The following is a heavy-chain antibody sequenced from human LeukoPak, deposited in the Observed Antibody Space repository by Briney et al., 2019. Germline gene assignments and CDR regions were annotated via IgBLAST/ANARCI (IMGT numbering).Heavy chain of an antibody. J-gene: IGHJ4*02. CDR3: ARVRRSWVVSGWYEYYFDY. D-gene: IGHD6-19*01. V-gene: IGHV3-48*03. CDR1: GFTFSSYE. Sequence: QAGGSLRLSCAASGFTFSSYEMNWVRQAPGKGLEWVSYISSSGSTIYYADSVKGRFTISRDNAKKSLYLQMNSLRAEDTAVYYCARVRRSWVVSGWYEYYFDYWGQGTLVTVSS. CDR2: ISSSGSTI.